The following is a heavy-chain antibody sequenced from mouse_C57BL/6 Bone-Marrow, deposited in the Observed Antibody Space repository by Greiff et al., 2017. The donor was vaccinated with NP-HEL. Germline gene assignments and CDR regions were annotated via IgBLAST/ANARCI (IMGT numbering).Heavy chain of an antibody. J-gene: IGHJ4*01. CDR3: ARDGYGYDDGYAMDY. V-gene: IGHV5-4*01. Sequence: EVQVVESGGGLVKPGGSLKLSCAASGFTFSSYAMSWVRQTPEKRLEWVATISDGGSYTYYPDNVKGRFTISRDNAKNNLYLQMSHLKSEDTAMYYCARDGYGYDDGYAMDYWGQGTSVTVSS. CDR2: ISDGGSYT. CDR1: GFTFSSYA. D-gene: IGHD2-2*01.